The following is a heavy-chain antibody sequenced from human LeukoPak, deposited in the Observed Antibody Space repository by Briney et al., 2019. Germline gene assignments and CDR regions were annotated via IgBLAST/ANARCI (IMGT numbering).Heavy chain of an antibody. V-gene: IGHV3-30*18. Sequence: QPGGSLRPSCAASGLTFSSYGMHWVRQAPGKGLEWVAVISYDGSNKYYADSEKGRFTISRDNSKNTLYLQMNSLRAEDTAVYYCAKDFSPYSSGWSTGEVDYWGQGTLLTVSS. D-gene: IGHD6-19*01. J-gene: IGHJ4*02. CDR1: GLTFSSYG. CDR3: AKDFSPYSSGWSTGEVDY. CDR2: ISYDGSNK.